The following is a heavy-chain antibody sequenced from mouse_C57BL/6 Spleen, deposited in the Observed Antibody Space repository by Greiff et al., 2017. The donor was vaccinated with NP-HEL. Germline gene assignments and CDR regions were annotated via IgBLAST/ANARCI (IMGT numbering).Heavy chain of an antibody. V-gene: IGHV1-39*01. D-gene: IGHD2-4*01. CDR3: ARPYDYDDPYYAMDY. CDR2: INPNYGTT. CDR1: GYSFTDYN. J-gene: IGHJ4*01. Sequence: EVQLQQSGPELVKPGASVKISCKASGYSFTDYNMNWVKQSNGKSLEWIGVINPNYGTTSYNQKFKGKATLTVDQSSSTAYMQLNSLTSEDSAVYYGARPYDYDDPYYAMDYWGQGTSVTVSS.